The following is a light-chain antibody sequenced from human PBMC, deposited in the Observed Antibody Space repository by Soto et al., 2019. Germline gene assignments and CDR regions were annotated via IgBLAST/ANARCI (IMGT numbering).Light chain of an antibody. CDR2: GAS. J-gene: IGKJ2*01. V-gene: IGKV3-20*01. CDR1: QSINSSY. CDR3: QHYGGSPPYT. Sequence: VLTQSPGTLSLSPGERATISCRASQSINSSYLAWYQHKPGQAPRLLFYGASSRATGIPHRFSGSASGTDFPLTISRLEPEDCGVYYCQHYGGSPPYTFGQGTRLEIK.